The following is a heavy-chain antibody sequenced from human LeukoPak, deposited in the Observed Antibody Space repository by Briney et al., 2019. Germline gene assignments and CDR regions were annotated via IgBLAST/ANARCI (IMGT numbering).Heavy chain of an antibody. J-gene: IGHJ4*02. CDR3: ARQIWGFVWGGYRGFDY. Sequence: PSETLSLTCTVSGGSISSSSYYWGWIRQPPGKGLEWIGSIYYSGSTYYNPSLKSRVTISVDTSKNQFSLKLSSVTAADTAVYYCARQIWGFVWGGYRGFDYWGQGTLVTVSS. CDR1: GGSISSSSYY. CDR2: IYYSGST. V-gene: IGHV4-39*01. D-gene: IGHD3-16*02.